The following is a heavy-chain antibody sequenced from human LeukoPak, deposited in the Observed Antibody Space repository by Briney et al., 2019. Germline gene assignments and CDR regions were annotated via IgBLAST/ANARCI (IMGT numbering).Heavy chain of an antibody. V-gene: IGHV4-39*01. CDR1: GDSISSTSYY. CDR3: ARHGYYYYYMDV. Sequence: SETLSLNCTVSGDSISSTSYYWGWIRQPPGKGLEWIGTIYYSASTYYTPSLKSRVTISVDTSKNQFSLKLSSVTAADTAVYYCARHGYYYYYMDVWGKGTTVTVSS. J-gene: IGHJ6*03. CDR2: IYYSAST.